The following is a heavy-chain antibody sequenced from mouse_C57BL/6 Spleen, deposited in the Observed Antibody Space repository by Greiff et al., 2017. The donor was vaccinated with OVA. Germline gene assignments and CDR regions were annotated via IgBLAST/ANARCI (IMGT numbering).Heavy chain of an antibody. V-gene: IGHV1-82*01. J-gene: IGHJ1*03. Sequence: VQLQQSGPELVTPGATVTISCTASGYAFSSSWMNWVKQRPGKGLEWLGRIYPGDGAPNSNRKFKGKDTLTADKSTSTAYMQLSSLTSEGSAVYLYAKNFDVWGTGTTVTVSS. CDR3: AKNFDV. CDR1: GYAFSSSW. CDR2: IYPGDGAP.